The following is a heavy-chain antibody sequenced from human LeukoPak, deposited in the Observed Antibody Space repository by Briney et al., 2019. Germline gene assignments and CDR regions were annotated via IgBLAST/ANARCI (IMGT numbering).Heavy chain of an antibody. Sequence: PGGSLRLSCAASGFTVSSNCMSWVRQAPGKGLEWVSIISTSGTTSYADSVKGRFTISRDNSRNTLYLQMNSLRAEDTAVYYCATRGAPGYYYGMDVWGQGTTVTVSS. D-gene: IGHD1-26*01. CDR3: ATRGAPGYYYGMDV. V-gene: IGHV3-66*01. J-gene: IGHJ6*02. CDR1: GFTVSSNC. CDR2: ISTSGTT.